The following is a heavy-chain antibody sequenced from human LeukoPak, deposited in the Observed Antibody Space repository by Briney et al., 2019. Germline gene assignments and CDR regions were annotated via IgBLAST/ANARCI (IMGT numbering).Heavy chain of an antibody. V-gene: IGHV5-51*01. D-gene: IGHD5-12*01. CDR3: ARVSRSRRSGYTSGVLY. Sequence: GEPLQISCKGSGYRFSNFWIGWVRTMPGKGLEWMGSIYPGDSDTRYSTSFRGQVTISVDESSRTAHLQWSSLKASDTTMYYCARVSRSRRSGYTSGVLYWGQGTLVTVSS. J-gene: IGHJ4*02. CDR2: IYPGDSDT. CDR1: GYRFSNFW.